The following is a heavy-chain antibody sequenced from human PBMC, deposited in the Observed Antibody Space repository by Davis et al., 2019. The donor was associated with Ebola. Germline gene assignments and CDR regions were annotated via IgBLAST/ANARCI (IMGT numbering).Heavy chain of an antibody. J-gene: IGHJ3*02. CDR3: AKDQYYYDTKGAFDI. Sequence: GGSLRLSCAASGFTFSSYGMHWVRQAPGKGLEWVAVISYDGSNKYYADSVKGRFTISRDNSKNTLYLQMNSLRAEDTAVYYCAKDQYYYDTKGAFDIWGQGTMVTVSS. CDR2: ISYDGSNK. V-gene: IGHV3-30*18. D-gene: IGHD3-22*01. CDR1: GFTFSSYG.